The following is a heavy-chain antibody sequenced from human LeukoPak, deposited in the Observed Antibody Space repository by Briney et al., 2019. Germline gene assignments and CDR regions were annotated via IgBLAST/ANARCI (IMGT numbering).Heavy chain of an antibody. Sequence: GASVKVSCKASGYTFTSYYVHWVRQAPGQGLEWMGIINPSGGSTSYAQKFQGRVTMTRDTSTTTVYMELSRLRSEDTAVYYCARDWIGYVDYWGQGTLVTVSS. CDR2: INPSGGST. J-gene: IGHJ4*02. D-gene: IGHD3-10*01. CDR3: ARDWIGYVDY. CDR1: GYTFTSYY. V-gene: IGHV1-46*01.